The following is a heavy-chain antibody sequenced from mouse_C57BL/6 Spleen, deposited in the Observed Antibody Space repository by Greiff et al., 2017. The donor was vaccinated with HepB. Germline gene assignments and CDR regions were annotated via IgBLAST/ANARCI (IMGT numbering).Heavy chain of an antibody. D-gene: IGHD2-5*01. V-gene: IGHV1-74*01. J-gene: IGHJ4*01. CDR1: GYTFTSYW. Sequence: QVHVKQPGAELVKPGASVKVSCKASGYTFTSYWMHWVKQRPGQGLEWIGRIHPSDSDTNYNQKFKGKATLTVDKSSSTAYMQLSSLTSEDSAVYYCAIEGSNVFYAMDYWGQGTSVTVSS. CDR3: AIEGSNVFYAMDY. CDR2: IHPSDSDT.